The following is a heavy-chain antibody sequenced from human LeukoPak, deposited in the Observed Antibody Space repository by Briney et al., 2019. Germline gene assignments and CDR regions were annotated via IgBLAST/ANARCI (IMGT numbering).Heavy chain of an antibody. J-gene: IGHJ4*02. Sequence: PSETLSLTCTVSGGSISSRGYYWGWIRQPPGKGLEWIGNVYYSGSSYYSPSLKSRVTISVDTSKNQFSLRLSSVTAADTVVYYCARQGGYTYGPGVYWGQGTLVTVSS. CDR1: GGSISSRGYY. CDR2: VYYSGSS. CDR3: ARQGGYTYGPGVY. D-gene: IGHD5-18*01. V-gene: IGHV4-39*01.